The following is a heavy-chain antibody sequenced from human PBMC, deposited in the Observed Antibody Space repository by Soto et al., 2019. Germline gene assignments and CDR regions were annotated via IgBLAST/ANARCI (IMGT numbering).Heavy chain of an antibody. Sequence: SVKVPCKASGFTFTSSAVQWVRQARGQRLEWIGWIVVGSGNTNYAQKFQERVTITRDMSTSTAYMELSSLRSEDTAVYYCAAGEVVLRFLESSLAFDIWGQGTMVTVSS. CDR1: GFTFTSSA. CDR3: AAGEVVLRFLESSLAFDI. D-gene: IGHD3-3*01. CDR2: IVVGSGNT. J-gene: IGHJ3*02. V-gene: IGHV1-58*01.